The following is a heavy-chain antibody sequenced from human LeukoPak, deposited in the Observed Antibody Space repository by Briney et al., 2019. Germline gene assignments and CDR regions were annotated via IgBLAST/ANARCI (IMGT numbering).Heavy chain of an antibody. D-gene: IGHD6-6*01. CDR2: IRPKADSYAT. CDR1: GFTFSGSA. Sequence: PGGSLRLPCAASGFTFSGSAMHWVRQASGKGLEWVGLIRPKADSYATAYAASVKGRFTISRDDSKNTAYLQMNSLKTEDTAVYYCTRRIPYSGSQFDPWGQGTLVTVSS. CDR3: TRRIPYSGSQFDP. V-gene: IGHV3-73*01. J-gene: IGHJ5*02.